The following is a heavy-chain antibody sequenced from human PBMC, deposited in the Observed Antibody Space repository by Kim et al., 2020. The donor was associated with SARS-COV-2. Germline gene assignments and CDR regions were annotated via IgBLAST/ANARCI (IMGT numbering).Heavy chain of an antibody. V-gene: IGHV4-31*03. J-gene: IGHJ5*02. CDR3: ARWGLGDILTGYYTGHNWVDP. CDR2: IYYSGST. D-gene: IGHD3-9*01. CDR1: GGSISSGGYY. Sequence: SETLSLTCTVSGGSISSGGYYWSWIRQHPGKGLEWIVYIYYSGSTYYNPSLKSRVTISVDTSKNQFSLKLSSVTAADTAVYYCARWGLGDILTGYYTGHNWVDPWGQGTLVTVSS.